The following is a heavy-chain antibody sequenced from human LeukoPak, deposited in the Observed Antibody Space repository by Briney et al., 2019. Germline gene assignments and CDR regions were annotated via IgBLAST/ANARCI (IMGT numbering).Heavy chain of an antibody. V-gene: IGHV4-38-2*01. CDR1: GYSITDGYY. D-gene: IGHD2-15*01. J-gene: IGHJ5*02. CDR2: VYHSGST. Sequence: SETLSLTCAVYGYSITDGYYWGWIRQPPGKGPEYIGFVYHSGSTYYNPSLRRRVTMSVDTSKNQFSLNLTCVTAADSAVYFCARVVGCSSSKNWFDPWGQGTLVTVSS. CDR3: ARVVGCSSSKNWFDP.